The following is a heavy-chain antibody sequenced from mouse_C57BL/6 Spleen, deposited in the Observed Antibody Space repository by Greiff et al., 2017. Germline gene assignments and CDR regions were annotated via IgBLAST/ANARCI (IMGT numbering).Heavy chain of an antibody. V-gene: IGHV1-72*01. CDR2: IDPNSGGT. Sequence: QVQLQQPGAELVKPGASVKLSCKASGYTFTSYWMHWVKQRPGRGLEWIGRIDPNSGGTKYNEKFKSKATLTVDKPSSTAYMQLSSLISEDSAVYYCARGYVDGSYYAMDYWGQGTSVTVSS. J-gene: IGHJ4*01. CDR3: ARGYVDGSYYAMDY. CDR1: GYTFTSYW. D-gene: IGHD2-3*01.